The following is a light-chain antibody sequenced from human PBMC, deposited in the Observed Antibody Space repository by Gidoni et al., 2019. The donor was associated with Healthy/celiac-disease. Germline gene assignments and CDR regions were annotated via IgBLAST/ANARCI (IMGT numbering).Light chain of an antibody. J-gene: IGKJ1*01. V-gene: IGKV1-8*01. CDR1: QVISSY. CDR3: QQYYSYPPT. Sequence: AIRLTQSPSSFSASTGDRVTITCRASQVISSYLAWYQQKPGKAPKLLIYAASTLQSGVPSRFSGSGSGTDFTLTISCLQSEYFATYYCQQYYSYPPTFGQGTKVEIK. CDR2: AAS.